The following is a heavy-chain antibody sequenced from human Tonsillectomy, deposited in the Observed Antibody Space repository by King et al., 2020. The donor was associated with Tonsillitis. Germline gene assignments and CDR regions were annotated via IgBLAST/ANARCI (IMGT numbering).Heavy chain of an antibody. J-gene: IGHJ4*02. CDR2: SYYSGST. CDR1: GGSISSYY. CDR3: ARVVLLWSGAFDY. V-gene: IGHV4-59*01. D-gene: IGHD5-18*01. Sequence: QLQESGPGLVKPSETLSLTCTVSGGSISSYYWSWIRQPPGKGLEWIGYSYYSGSTNYNPSLKSRVTISVDTSKNQFSLKLSAVTAAGTAVYYCARVVLLWSGAFDYWGQGTLVTVSS.